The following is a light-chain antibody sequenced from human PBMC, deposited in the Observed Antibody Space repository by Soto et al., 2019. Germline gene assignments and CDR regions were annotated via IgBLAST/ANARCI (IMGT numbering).Light chain of an antibody. Sequence: QSVLTQPASVSGSPGQSITISCTGTSSDIGGYNYVSWYQQHPGKAPKLMIYEVSNRPSGVSNRCSGSKSGNTASLTISGVLAEDEADYYCSSYTSSTTYVVFGGGTKLTVL. J-gene: IGLJ2*01. CDR1: SSDIGGYNY. V-gene: IGLV2-14*01. CDR3: SSYTSSTTYVV. CDR2: EVS.